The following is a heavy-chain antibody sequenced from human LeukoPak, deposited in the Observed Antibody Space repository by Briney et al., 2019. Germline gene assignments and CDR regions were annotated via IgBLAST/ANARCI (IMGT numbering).Heavy chain of an antibody. V-gene: IGHV4-39*01. CDR3: ASSYYYDSSGYYYFDY. CDR2: IYYSGST. CDR1: GGSISSSSYY. D-gene: IGHD3-22*01. Sequence: PSETLSLPRTVSGGSISSSSYYWGWIRQPPGKGLEWIGSIYYSGSTYYNPSLKSRVTISVDTSKNQFSLKLSSVTAADTAVYYCASSYYYDSSGYYYFDYCVQGTLVTVSS. J-gene: IGHJ4*02.